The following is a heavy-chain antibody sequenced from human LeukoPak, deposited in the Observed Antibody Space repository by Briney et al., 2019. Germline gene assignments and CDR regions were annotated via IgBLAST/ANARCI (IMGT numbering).Heavy chain of an antibody. CDR1: GGTFSSYA. V-gene: IGHV1-69*13. Sequence: SVKVSCKASGGTFSSYAISWVRQAPGQGLEWMGGIIPIFGTANYAQKFQGRVTITADESTSTAYMELSSLRSEDAAVYYCARAKDIVVVVAASWFDPWGQGTLVTVSS. CDR2: IIPIFGTA. CDR3: ARAKDIVVVVAASWFDP. D-gene: IGHD2-15*01. J-gene: IGHJ5*02.